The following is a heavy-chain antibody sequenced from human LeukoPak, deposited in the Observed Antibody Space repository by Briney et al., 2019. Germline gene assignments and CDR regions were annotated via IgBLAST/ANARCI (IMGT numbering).Heavy chain of an antibody. V-gene: IGHV4-4*02. Sequence: PSETLSLTCAVSGGSISSSNWWSWVRQPPGKGLEWIGEINHSGSTNYNPSLKSRVTISVDTSKNQFSLKLSSVTAADTAVYYCARVQGLLAYWGQGTLVTVSS. J-gene: IGHJ4*02. CDR1: GGSISSSNW. D-gene: IGHD2-15*01. CDR2: INHSGST. CDR3: ARVQGLLAY.